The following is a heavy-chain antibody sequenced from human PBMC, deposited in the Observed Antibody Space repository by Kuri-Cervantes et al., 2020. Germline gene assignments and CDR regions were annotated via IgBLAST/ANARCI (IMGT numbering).Heavy chain of an antibody. J-gene: IGHJ6*02. CDR2: INPNSGGT. D-gene: IGHD5-12*01. Sequence: ASVKVSCKASGYTFTGYYMHWVRQAPGQGLEWMGWINPNSGGTNYAQKFQGRVTMTRDTSISTAYMELSRLRSDNTAVYYCARTPPIQYSGYDYPLDYSGGMDVWGQGTTVTVSS. V-gene: IGHV1-2*02. CDR1: GYTFTGYY. CDR3: ARTPPIQYSGYDYPLDYSGGMDV.